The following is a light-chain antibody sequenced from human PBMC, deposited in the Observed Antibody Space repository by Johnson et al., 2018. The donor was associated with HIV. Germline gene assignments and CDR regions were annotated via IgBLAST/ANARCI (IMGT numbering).Light chain of an antibody. Sequence: VLTQPPSVSAAPGQKVTISCSGSSSNIGNNYVSWYQQLPGTAPKLLIYENNKRPSGIPDRFSGSKSGTSATLGITGLQTGDEADYYCGTWDSSLSLLYVFGTGTKVTVL. CDR3: GTWDSSLSLLYV. J-gene: IGLJ1*01. CDR1: SSNIGNNY. V-gene: IGLV1-51*02. CDR2: ENN.